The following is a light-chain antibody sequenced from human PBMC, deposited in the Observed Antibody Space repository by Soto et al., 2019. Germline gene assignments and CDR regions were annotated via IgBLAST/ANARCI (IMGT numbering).Light chain of an antibody. J-gene: IGKJ1*01. V-gene: IGKV3-20*01. CDR3: HQYGGSPTWT. Sequence: EIVLTQSPGTLSLSPGERATLSCRASQSVSTSYLAWYQQKAGQAPRLLMYGASSRATGIPDRFSGSGSGTDFSLTISRLEPEDFAMYYCHQYGGSPTWTFGQGTKVEIK. CDR2: GAS. CDR1: QSVSTSY.